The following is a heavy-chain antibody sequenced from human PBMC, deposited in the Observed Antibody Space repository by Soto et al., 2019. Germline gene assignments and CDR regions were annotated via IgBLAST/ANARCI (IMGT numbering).Heavy chain of an antibody. D-gene: IGHD6-19*01. CDR1: GYTFSGFY. J-gene: IGHJ4*02. V-gene: IGHV1-2*02. CDR2: INPNSGGT. CDR3: ASAAVTGTAGLDF. Sequence: ALVKLYCKASGYTFSGFYMHWVLHAPGQGLEWMGWINPNSGGTKSAEKFQGRVTMTRDTSISTAYMELSRLTSDDTAVYYCASAAVTGTAGLDFWGQGTQVTVSS.